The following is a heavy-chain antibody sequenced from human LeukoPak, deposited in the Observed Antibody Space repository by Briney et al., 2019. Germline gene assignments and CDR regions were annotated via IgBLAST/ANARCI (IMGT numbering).Heavy chain of an antibody. V-gene: IGHV1-18*01. D-gene: IGHD3-22*01. J-gene: IGHJ4*02. CDR2: ISAYNGNT. CDR1: GYTFTSYG. Sequence: GASVKVSCKASGYTFTSYGISWVRQAPGQGLEWMGWISAYNGNTNYAQKFQGRVTMTTDTSTSTAYMELRSLRSDDTAVYYCARGDRGNYYDSSGYYYNWGQGTLVTVSS. CDR3: ARGDRGNYYDSSGYYYN.